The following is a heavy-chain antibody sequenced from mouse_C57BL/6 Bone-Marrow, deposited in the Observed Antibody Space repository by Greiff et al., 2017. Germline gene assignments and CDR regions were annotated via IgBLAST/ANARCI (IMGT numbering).Heavy chain of an antibody. CDR2: IYPRSGNT. Sequence: VQLQQSGAELARPGASVKLSCKASGYTFTSYGISWVKQRTGQGLEWIGEIYPRSGNTYYNEKFKGKATLTADKSSSTAYMELRSLTSEYSAVYFCSRNYYGSSYFVWGTRTTVPVAS. V-gene: IGHV1-81*01. CDR1: GYTFTSYG. J-gene: IGHJ1*03. D-gene: IGHD1-1*01. CDR3: SRNYYGSSYFV.